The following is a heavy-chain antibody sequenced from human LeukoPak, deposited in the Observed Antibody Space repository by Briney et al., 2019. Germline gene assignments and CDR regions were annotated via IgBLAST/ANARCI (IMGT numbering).Heavy chain of an antibody. CDR1: GFTFTNYW. CDR2: INPDGSTT. CDR3: ARGRYGDYH. V-gene: IGHV3-74*01. J-gene: IGHJ4*02. Sequence: GGSLRLSCAASGFTFTNYWMFWVRQAPGKGLVWVSGINPDGSTTTYADSVKGRFTISRENAKSTLYLHMNIPRVEDTAVYYCARGRYGDYHWGQGILVTVSS. D-gene: IGHD4-17*01.